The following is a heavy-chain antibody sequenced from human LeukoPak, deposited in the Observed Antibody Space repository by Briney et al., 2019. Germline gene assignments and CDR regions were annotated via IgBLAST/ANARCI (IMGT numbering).Heavy chain of an antibody. J-gene: IGHJ4*02. CDR3: ARGGIVATLTPFDY. CDR1: GGSISSYY. CDR2: IYYSGST. V-gene: IGHV4-59*12. Sequence: SETLSLTYTVSGGSISSYYWSWIRQPPGKGLEWIGYIYYSGSTNYNPSLKSRVTISVDTSKNQFSLKLSSVTAADTAVYYCARGGIVATLTPFDYWGQGTLVTVSS. D-gene: IGHD5-12*01.